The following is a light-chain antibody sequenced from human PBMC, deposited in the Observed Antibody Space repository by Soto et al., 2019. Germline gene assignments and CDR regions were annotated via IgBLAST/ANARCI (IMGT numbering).Light chain of an antibody. CDR3: QQYNSYWT. Sequence: IPMAPSDSTLCASEAARVTIACRASQSISSWLGWYQQKRGKATKLLIYDASSVESGVPSRFSGSGSGTEFTLTISSLQPDDFATYYCQQYNSYWTFGQGTKVDIK. V-gene: IGKV1-5*01. CDR1: QSISSW. CDR2: DAS. J-gene: IGKJ1*01.